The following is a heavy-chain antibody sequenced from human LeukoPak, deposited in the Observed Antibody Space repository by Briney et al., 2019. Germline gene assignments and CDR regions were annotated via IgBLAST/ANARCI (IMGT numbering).Heavy chain of an antibody. D-gene: IGHD3-10*01. CDR2: IIPIFGTA. J-gene: IGHJ6*02. CDR1: GGTFSSYA. V-gene: IGHV1-69*13. Sequence: SVKVSCKAFGGTFSSYAFSWVRQAPGQELEWMGGIIPIFGTANYAQKFQGRVTITADESTSTAYMELSSLRSEDTAVYYCARATMVRGVGYYGMDVWGQGTTVTVSS. CDR3: ARATMVRGVGYYGMDV.